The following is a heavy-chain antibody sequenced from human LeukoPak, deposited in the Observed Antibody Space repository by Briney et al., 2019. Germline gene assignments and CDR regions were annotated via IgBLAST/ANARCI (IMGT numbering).Heavy chain of an antibody. V-gene: IGHV3-48*03. CDR2: ISSSGSTI. CDR3: AREMVTHDENWFDP. J-gene: IGHJ5*02. Sequence: GGSLRLSCAASGFTFSSYEMNWVRQAPGKGLEWVSYISSSGSTIYYADSVKGRFTISRDNSKNTLYLQMNSLRAEDTAVYYCAREMVTHDENWFDPWGQGTLVTVSS. CDR1: GFTFSSYE. D-gene: IGHD2-21*02.